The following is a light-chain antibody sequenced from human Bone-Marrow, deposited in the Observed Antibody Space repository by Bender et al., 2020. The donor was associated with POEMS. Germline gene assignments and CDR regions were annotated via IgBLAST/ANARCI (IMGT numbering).Light chain of an antibody. V-gene: IGLV1-44*01. CDR1: SSNIGAHA. J-gene: IGLJ3*02. CDR3: AVWDDSLNGWV. CDR2: SSH. Sequence: QSVLTQPPSASGTPGQRVTISCSGGSSNIGAHAVNWYQHLPGTAPKLLIYSSHRRPSEVPDRFSGSRSGTSASLAISGLQSEDEDDSYCAVWDDSLNGWVFGGGTRLTVL.